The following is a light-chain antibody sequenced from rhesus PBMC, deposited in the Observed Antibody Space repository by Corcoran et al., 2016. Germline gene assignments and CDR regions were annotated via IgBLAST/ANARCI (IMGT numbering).Light chain of an antibody. CDR2: DSC. CDR1: QSVSTS. J-gene: IGKJ4*01. Sequence: QVILTQSPATLSLSPGERATLSCRASQSVSTSVSWYQQRPHQAPRLLIYDSCSRATGIPDRSSGMGSWTDFTLSISSLEPEVFGIYFSQQYDTWNTFGGGTKVEL. V-gene: IGKV3S11*01. CDR3: QQYDTWNT.